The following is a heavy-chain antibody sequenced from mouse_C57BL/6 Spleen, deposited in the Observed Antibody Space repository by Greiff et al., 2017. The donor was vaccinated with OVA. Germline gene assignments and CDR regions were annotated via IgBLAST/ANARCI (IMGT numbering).Heavy chain of an antibody. D-gene: IGHD2-4*01. V-gene: IGHV3-6*01. J-gene: IGHJ2*01. CDR2: ISYDGSN. Sequence: EVKLQESGPGLVKPSQSLSLTCSVTGYSITSGYYWNWIRQFPGNKLEWMGYISYDGSNNYNPSLKNRISITRDTAKNQFFLKLNAVTTEDTATYYCARGDYDAGYWGQGTTLTVSS. CDR3: ARGDYDAGY. CDR1: GYSITSGYY.